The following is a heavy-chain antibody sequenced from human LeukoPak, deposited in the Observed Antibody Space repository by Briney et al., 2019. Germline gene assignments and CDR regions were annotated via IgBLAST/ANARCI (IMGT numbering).Heavy chain of an antibody. V-gene: IGHV1-2*02. D-gene: IGHD6-13*01. CDR1: GYTFTGYY. J-gene: IGHJ4*02. Sequence: ASVKVSCKASGYTFTGYYMHWVRQAPGQGLEWMGWINPNSGGTNYAQKFQGRVTMTTDTSTSTAYMELRSLRSDDTAVYYCARSHRIAAAGALDYWGQGTLVTVSS. CDR3: ARSHRIAAAGALDY. CDR2: INPNSGGT.